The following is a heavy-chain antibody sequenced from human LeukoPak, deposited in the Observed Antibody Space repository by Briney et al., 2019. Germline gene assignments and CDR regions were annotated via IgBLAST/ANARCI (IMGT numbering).Heavy chain of an antibody. J-gene: IGHJ4*02. CDR1: GYVFNSCG. D-gene: IGHD6-19*01. CDR2: VSAYKGYT. CDR3: AREAVSFVAVANDGYFDF. V-gene: IGHV1-18*01. Sequence: ASVKVSCKTSGYVFNSCGITWLRPAPGQGLGWMRWVSAYKGYTSHAQKFQDRVIMTTDTSTTTAYMELRNVKSDDTAVYYCAREAVSFVAVANDGYFDFWGQGSLVIVSS.